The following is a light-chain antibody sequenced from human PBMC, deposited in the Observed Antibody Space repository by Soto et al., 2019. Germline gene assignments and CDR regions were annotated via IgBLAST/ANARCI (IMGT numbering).Light chain of an antibody. Sequence: DIQMTQSPSSLSASVRDRVTITCRASQGISNYFAWYQQKPGKVPTLLIYAASTLQSGVPSRFSGSGSGTDFTLTISSLQPEDVATYYCQKYDSAPWTFGQGTKVEIK. CDR3: QKYDSAPWT. J-gene: IGKJ1*01. CDR2: AAS. V-gene: IGKV1-27*01. CDR1: QGISNY.